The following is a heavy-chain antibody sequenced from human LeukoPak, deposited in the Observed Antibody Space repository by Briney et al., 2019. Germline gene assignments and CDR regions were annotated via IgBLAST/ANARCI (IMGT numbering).Heavy chain of an antibody. D-gene: IGHD2/OR15-2a*01. CDR1: GFTFGSYA. CDR2: ISGSGGTT. V-gene: IGHV3-23*01. CDR3: AKESGEYTRSLSDY. Sequence: PGGSLRLSCAASGFTFGSYAMNWVRQAPGKGLEWVSSISGSGGTTYYADSVKGRFTISRDNSKNTLFLQMSSLRAEDTAVYYCAKESGEYTRSLSDYWGQGTLVTVSS. J-gene: IGHJ4*02.